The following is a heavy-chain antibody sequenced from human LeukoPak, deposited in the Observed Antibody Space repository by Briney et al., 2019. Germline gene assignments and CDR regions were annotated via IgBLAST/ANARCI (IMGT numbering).Heavy chain of an antibody. CDR3: AKDFVVVPGNVNYFDY. CDR2: ISGSGDST. CDR1: GFTFSSNG. V-gene: IGHV3-23*01. Sequence: PGGTLRLSCVASGFTFSSNGMSWVRQAPGKGLEWVSAISGSGDSTYYADSVKGRFTISRDNSKNTLYVQMKSLRAEDTAVYYCAKDFVVVPGNVNYFDYWGQGTLVTVSS. D-gene: IGHD2-21*02. J-gene: IGHJ4*02.